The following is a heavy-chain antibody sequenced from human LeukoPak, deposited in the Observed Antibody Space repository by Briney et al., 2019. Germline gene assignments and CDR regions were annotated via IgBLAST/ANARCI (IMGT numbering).Heavy chain of an antibody. J-gene: IGHJ4*02. CDR1: GFTFSRYA. CDR3: AKDPLYSYGSKHYFDY. CDR2: ISGSGGST. D-gene: IGHD5-18*01. V-gene: IGHV3-23*01. Sequence: GGSLRLSCAASGFTFSRYAMSWVRQAPGKRLEWVSAISGSGGSTHYADSVKGRFTISRDNSKNTLYLQMNSLRAEDTAVYYCAKDPLYSYGSKHYFDYWGQGTLVTVSS.